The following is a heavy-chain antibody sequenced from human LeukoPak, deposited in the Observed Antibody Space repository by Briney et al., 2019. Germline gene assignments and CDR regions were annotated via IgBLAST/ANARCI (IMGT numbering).Heavy chain of an antibody. CDR1: GGSISGYY. V-gene: IGHV4-59*01. CDR2: IYYSGST. CDR3: ASRRYDSSGGYFDY. Sequence: PSETLSLTCTVSGGSISGYYWSWIRQPPGKGLEWIAYIYYSGSTNYNPSLKSRVTISVDTSKNQFSLKLSSVTAADTAVYYCASRRYDSSGGYFDYWGQGTLVTVSS. D-gene: IGHD3-22*01. J-gene: IGHJ4*02.